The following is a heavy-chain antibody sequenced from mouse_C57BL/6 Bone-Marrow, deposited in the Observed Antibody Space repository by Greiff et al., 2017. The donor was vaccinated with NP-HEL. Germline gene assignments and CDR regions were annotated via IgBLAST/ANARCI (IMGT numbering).Heavy chain of an antibody. D-gene: IGHD2-4*01. Sequence: VHVKQSGAELVRPGASVKLSCTASGFNIKDDYMHWVKQRPEQGLEWIGWIDPENGDTEYASKFQGKATITADTSSNTAYLQLSSLTSEDTAVYYCTLYYDYDGDPTMDYWGQGTSVTVSS. J-gene: IGHJ4*01. V-gene: IGHV14-4*01. CDR3: TLYYDYDGDPTMDY. CDR2: IDPENGDT. CDR1: GFNIKDDY.